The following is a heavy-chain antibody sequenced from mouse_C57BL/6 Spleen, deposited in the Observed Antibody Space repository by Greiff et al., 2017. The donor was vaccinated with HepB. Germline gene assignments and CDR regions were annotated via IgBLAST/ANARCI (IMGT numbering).Heavy chain of an antibody. CDR2: INPNNGGT. V-gene: IGHV1-18*01. CDR3: ARWATGSSYFDY. Sequence: VQLQQSGPELVKPGASVKIPCKASGYTFTDYNMDWVKQSHGKSLEWIGDINPNNGGTIYNQKFKGKATLTVDKSSSTAYMELRSLTSEDTAVYYCARWATGSSYFDYWGQGTTLTVSS. CDR1: GYTFTDYN. D-gene: IGHD1-1*01. J-gene: IGHJ2*01.